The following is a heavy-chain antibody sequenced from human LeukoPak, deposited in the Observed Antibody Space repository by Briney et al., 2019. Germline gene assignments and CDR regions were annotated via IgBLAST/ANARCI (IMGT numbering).Heavy chain of an antibody. CDR2: LSGSGGGT. CDR3: AKRGVVIRVFLVGFHKEAYYFDS. Sequence: PGRSLRLSCAASGFTFSSYAMHWVRQAPGKGLEWVAGLSGSGGGTNYADSVQGRFTISRDNPKNTLYLQMNSLRAEDTAVYFCAKRGVVIRVFLVGFHKEAYYFDSWGQGALVTVSS. D-gene: IGHD3-10*01. J-gene: IGHJ4*02. V-gene: IGHV3-23*01. CDR1: GFTFSSYA.